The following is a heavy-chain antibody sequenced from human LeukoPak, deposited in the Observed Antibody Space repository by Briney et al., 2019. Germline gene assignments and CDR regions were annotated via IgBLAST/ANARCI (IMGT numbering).Heavy chain of an antibody. D-gene: IGHD3-3*01. CDR3: ARVNYDFWSGYPSSFDP. V-gene: IGHV4-39*01. CDR2: IYYSGST. Sequence: PSETLSLTCTVSGGSISSSSYYWGWIRQPPGKGLEWIGSIYYSGSTYYNPSLKSRVTISVDTSKNQFSLKLSSVAAADTAVYYCARVNYDFWSGYPSSFDPWGQGTLVTVSS. J-gene: IGHJ5*02. CDR1: GGSISSSSYY.